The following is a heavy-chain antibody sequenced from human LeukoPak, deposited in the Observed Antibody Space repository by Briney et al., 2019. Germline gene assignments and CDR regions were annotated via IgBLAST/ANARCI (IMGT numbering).Heavy chain of an antibody. CDR1: XGSISTYS. D-gene: IGHD1-14*01. CDR2: VFYDGST. CDR3: ARRPRAEPDTSPDNWFDP. Sequence: PSETLSLTGTVSXGSISTYSWNWIRQPPGRGLEWIGHVFYDGSTNLNPSLKSRVTISVDTSKNQFSLKLRSVTAADTAVYYCARRPRAEPDTSPDNWFDPWGQGTLVTVSS. V-gene: IGHV4-59*08. J-gene: IGHJ5*02.